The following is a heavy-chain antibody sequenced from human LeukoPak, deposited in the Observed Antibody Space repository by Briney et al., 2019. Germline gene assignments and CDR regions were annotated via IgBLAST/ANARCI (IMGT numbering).Heavy chain of an antibody. CDR1: GGSITSGGYY. V-gene: IGHV4-31*03. Sequence: PSETLSLTCTVSGGSITSGGYYWSWIRQHPGKGLEWIGYIYHTGSTYYNPSLKCRINMSLDTSKNQFSLKLSSVTAADTAVYYCARAGYSGYDFNFDNWGQGTLVTVSS. J-gene: IGHJ4*02. D-gene: IGHD5-12*01. CDR2: IYHTGST. CDR3: ARAGYSGYDFNFDN.